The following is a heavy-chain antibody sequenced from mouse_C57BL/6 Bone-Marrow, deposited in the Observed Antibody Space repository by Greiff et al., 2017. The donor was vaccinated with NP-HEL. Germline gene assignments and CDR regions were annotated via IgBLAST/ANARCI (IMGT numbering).Heavy chain of an antibody. CDR2: INPYNGGT. V-gene: IGHV1-19*01. J-gene: IGHJ3*01. D-gene: IGHD2-1*01. CDR1: GYTFTDYY. CDR3: ARSYGTRRAWFAY. Sequence: VQLQQSGPVLVKPGASVKMSCKASGYTFTDYYMNWVKQSPGKSLEWIGVINPYNGGTCYNQKFKGKATLTVDKSSSTAYMELNSLTSEDSAVYYCARSYGTRRAWFAYWGQGTLVTVSA.